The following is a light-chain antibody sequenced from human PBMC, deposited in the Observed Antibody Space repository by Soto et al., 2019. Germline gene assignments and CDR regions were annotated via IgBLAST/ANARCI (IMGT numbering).Light chain of an antibody. CDR1: SSDVGGYNY. CDR3: CSYAGSYTV. CDR2: DVS. Sequence: QSALTQPRSVSGSPGQSVTISCTGTSSDVGGYNYVSWYQQHPGKAPKLMIYDVSKRPSGVRDRFSGSNSGNTASLTISGLQAEDEPYYYCCSYAGSYTVFGGGTKVTVL. V-gene: IGLV2-11*01. J-gene: IGLJ2*01.